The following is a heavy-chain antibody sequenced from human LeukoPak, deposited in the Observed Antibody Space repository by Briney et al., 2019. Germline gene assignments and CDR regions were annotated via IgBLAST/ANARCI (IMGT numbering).Heavy chain of an antibody. CDR2: IIPIFGTA. CDR3: ASNLGYCSSTSCHAHRLDYYYYYYGMDV. Sequence: SVKVSCKASGGTFSSYAISWVRQAPGQGLEWMGGIIPIFGTANYAQKFQGRVTITADESTSTAYMELSSLRSEDTAVYYCASNLGYCSSTSCHAHRLDYYYYYYGMDVWGQGTTVTVSS. V-gene: IGHV1-69*13. J-gene: IGHJ6*02. D-gene: IGHD2-2*01. CDR1: GGTFSSYA.